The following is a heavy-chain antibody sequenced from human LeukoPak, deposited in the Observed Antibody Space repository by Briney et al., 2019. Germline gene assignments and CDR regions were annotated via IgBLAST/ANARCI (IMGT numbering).Heavy chain of an antibody. J-gene: IGHJ4*02. D-gene: IGHD2-2*01. CDR2: IHSSGNT. Sequence: SETLSLTCTVSGASISSYWWSWIRQPPGKGLEWIGYIHSSGNTNTKSSLKSRVTISADTSKNQFSLKLNSVSAVDTAVYYCARAYVPGGIIDYWGQGTLVTVSS. CDR1: GASISSYW. V-gene: IGHV4-59*01. CDR3: ARAYVPGGIIDY.